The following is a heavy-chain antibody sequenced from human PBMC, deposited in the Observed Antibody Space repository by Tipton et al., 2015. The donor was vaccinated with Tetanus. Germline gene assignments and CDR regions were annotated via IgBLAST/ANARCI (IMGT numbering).Heavy chain of an antibody. J-gene: IGHJ5*02. CDR2: INHRGST. CDR3: ASLPKHWLAPRGAP. CDR1: GGSFSGNY. V-gene: IGHV4-34*01. Sequence: TLSLTCAVYGGSFSGNYWSWIRQPPGKGLEWIGEINHRGSTMYNPSLKSRVAISGDTSKNQFSLNLTSLTAADTAAYYCASLPKHWLAPRGAPWGQGILVTVSS. D-gene: IGHD6-19*01.